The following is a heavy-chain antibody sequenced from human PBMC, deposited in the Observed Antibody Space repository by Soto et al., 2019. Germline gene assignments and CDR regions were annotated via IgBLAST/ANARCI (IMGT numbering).Heavy chain of an antibody. CDR1: GFTFSSYG. Sequence: PGGSLRLSCAASGFTFSSYGMHWVRQAPGKGLGWVAVISYDGSNKYYADSVKGRFTISRDNSKNTLYLQMNSLRAEDTAVYYCAKKGGPGYYYGSGSYYNYFDYWGQGTLVTVSS. CDR3: AKKGGPGYYYGSGSYYNYFDY. CDR2: ISYDGSNK. V-gene: IGHV3-30*18. J-gene: IGHJ4*02. D-gene: IGHD3-10*01.